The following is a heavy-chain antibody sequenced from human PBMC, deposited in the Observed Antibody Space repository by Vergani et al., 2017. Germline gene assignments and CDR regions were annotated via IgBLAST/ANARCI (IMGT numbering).Heavy chain of an antibody. CDR3: VRSSSAPYYMDV. CDR2: IIPILGLA. V-gene: IGHV1-69*02. J-gene: IGHJ6*03. Sequence: QVQLVQSGAEVKKPGSSVKVSCKASGGTFSSYTISWVRQAPGQGLEWMGRIIPILGLANYAQKFQGRVTITADKSTSTAYMELSSLRSEDTAVYYCVRSSSAPYYMDVWGKGTTVTVSS. CDR1: GGTFSSYT. D-gene: IGHD6-6*01.